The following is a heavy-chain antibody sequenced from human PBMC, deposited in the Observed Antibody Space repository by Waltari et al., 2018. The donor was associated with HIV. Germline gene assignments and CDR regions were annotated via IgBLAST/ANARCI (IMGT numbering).Heavy chain of an antibody. CDR2: ISRDGSSK. J-gene: IGHJ4*02. Sequence: QVQLVESGGGLVQPGGSLRLSCAASGFIFRAFEIHWVRQAPVKGLEWVAVISRDGSSKYYADSVQGRFTIARDNSKNSLHLHMNSLRPKDTAVYYCAREGIVAAPFDFWGLGTLVTVSS. V-gene: IGHV3-30*16. D-gene: IGHD2-15*01. CDR3: AREGIVAAPFDF. CDR1: GFIFRAFE.